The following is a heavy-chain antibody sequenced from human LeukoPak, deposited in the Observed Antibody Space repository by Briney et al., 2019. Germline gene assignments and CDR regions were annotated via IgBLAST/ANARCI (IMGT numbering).Heavy chain of an antibody. CDR2: INSDGHGT. Sequence: GGSLRLSCAASGFTFSTYWMHWVRQAPGKGLVWVSRINSDGHGTDYADSVKGRFTISRDNAKNTLYLQMNSLRAGDTAVYYCARDLGGGDAFDIWGQGTMVTVSS. J-gene: IGHJ3*02. CDR1: GFTFSTYW. V-gene: IGHV3-74*01. D-gene: IGHD3-16*01. CDR3: ARDLGGGDAFDI.